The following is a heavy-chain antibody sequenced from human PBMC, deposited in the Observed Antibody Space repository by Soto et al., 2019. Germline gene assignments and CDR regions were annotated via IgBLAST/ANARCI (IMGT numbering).Heavy chain of an antibody. CDR2: IYYSGST. D-gene: IGHD3-16*01. J-gene: IGHJ3*02. CDR3: ARDVWAARDAFDI. V-gene: IGHV4-59*01. CDR1: GGSISSYY. Sequence: PSETQSLTCTVSGGSISSYYWSWIRQPPGKGLEWIGYIYYSGSTNYNPSLKSRVTISVDTSKNQFSLKLSSVTAADTAVYYCARDVWAARDAFDIWGQGTMVTVSS.